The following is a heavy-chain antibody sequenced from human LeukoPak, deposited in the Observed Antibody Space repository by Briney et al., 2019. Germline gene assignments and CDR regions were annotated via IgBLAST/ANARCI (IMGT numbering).Heavy chain of an antibody. CDR3: TGLLHDSRGYYYFYY. Sequence: SETLSPTCTVPGGSIISSSYYWGWIRQPPGKGLEWIGSIYFSGSPYHNPSLKSRVTMSVDTSKNQLSLKLSSVTAADTAVYFCTGLLHDSRGYYYFYYWGQGTLATVSS. J-gene: IGHJ4*02. CDR1: GGSIISSSYY. D-gene: IGHD3-22*01. V-gene: IGHV4-39*01. CDR2: IYFSGSP.